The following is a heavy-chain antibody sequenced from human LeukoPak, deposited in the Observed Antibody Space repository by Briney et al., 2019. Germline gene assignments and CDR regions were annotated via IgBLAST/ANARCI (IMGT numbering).Heavy chain of an antibody. J-gene: IGHJ6*03. D-gene: IGHD1-14*01. V-gene: IGHV3-23*01. CDR1: GFTFSSYG. Sequence: GGSLRLSCAASGFTFSSYGMSWVRQAPGKGLEWVSAISSGGNTYYADSVKGRFTISRDNSKNSLYLQMNSLRYDDTAVYFCARGPPLTYDHTPEGSYHYFMDVWGEGTTVTISS. CDR2: ISSGGNT. CDR3: ARGPPLTYDHTPEGSYHYFMDV.